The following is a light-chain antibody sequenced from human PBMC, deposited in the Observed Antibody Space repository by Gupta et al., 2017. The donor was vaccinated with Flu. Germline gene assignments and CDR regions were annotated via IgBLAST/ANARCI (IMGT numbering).Light chain of an antibody. V-gene: IGKV1-6*01. CDR1: QPIRND. CDR3: RQDYVYPRT. CDR2: GAS. J-gene: IGKJ2*01. Sequence: AIQMTQSPSSLSASVGDRVTITCRASQPIRNDLGWYQQRPGKAPKLLIYGASILQSGVPSRFSGSASGTXFTLTIXSLLPQDFATYYCRQDYVYPRTFGXGTRLEIK.